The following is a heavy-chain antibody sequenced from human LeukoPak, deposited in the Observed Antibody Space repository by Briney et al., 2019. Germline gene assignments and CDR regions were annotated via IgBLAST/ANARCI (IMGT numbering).Heavy chain of an antibody. CDR1: GYTFTGYY. Sequence: GASVKVSCKASGYTFTGYYMHWVRQAPGQGLEWMGWINPNSGGTNYAQKFQGRVTMTRDTSISTAYMELSRLRSDDTAVYYCAMHPSSSWYLWFDPWGQGTLVTVSS. CDR2: INPNSGGT. J-gene: IGHJ5*02. D-gene: IGHD6-13*01. CDR3: AMHPSSSWYLWFDP. V-gene: IGHV1-2*02.